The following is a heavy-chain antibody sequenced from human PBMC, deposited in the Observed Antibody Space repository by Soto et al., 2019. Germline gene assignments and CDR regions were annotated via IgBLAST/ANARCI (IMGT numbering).Heavy chain of an antibody. CDR2: INHSGST. D-gene: IGHD5-18*01. Sequence: SETLSLTCAVYGGSFSGYYWSWIRQPPGKGLEWIGEINHSGSTNYNPSLKSRVTISVDTSKNQFSLKLSSVTAADTAVYYCARGPKADTAMGNNWFDPWGQGTLVTVSS. V-gene: IGHV4-34*01. CDR1: GGSFSGYY. J-gene: IGHJ5*02. CDR3: ARGPKADTAMGNNWFDP.